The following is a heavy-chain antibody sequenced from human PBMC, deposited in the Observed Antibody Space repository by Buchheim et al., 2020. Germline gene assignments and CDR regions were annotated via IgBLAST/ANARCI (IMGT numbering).Heavy chain of an antibody. Sequence: QMQLVQSGPEVKKPGTSVKVSCKASGFTFTSSAVQWVRQARGQRLEWIGWIVVGSGNTNYAQKFQERVTITRDMPTSTAYMELSSLRSEDTAVYYCAAGYYYDSSGRYYYYGMDVWGQGTT. D-gene: IGHD3-22*01. CDR2: IVVGSGNT. CDR1: GFTFTSSA. CDR3: AAGYYYDSSGRYYYYGMDV. V-gene: IGHV1-58*01. J-gene: IGHJ6*02.